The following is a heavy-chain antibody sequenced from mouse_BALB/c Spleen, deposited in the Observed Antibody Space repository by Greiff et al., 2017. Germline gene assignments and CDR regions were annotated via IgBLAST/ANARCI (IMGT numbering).Heavy chain of an antibody. CDR3: ARDRYDDYFDY. D-gene: IGHD2-14*01. CDR1: GFTFSSFG. V-gene: IGHV5-17*02. Sequence: EVMLVESGGGLVQPGGSRKLSCAASGFTFSSFGMHWVRQAPEKGLEWVAYISIGSSTIYYADTVKGRFTISRDNPKNTLFLQMTSLRSEDTAMYYCARDRYDDYFDYWGQGTTLTVSA. CDR2: ISIGSSTI. J-gene: IGHJ2*01.